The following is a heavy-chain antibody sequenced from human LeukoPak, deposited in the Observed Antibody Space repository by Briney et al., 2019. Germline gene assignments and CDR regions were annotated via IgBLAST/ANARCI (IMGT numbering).Heavy chain of an antibody. D-gene: IGHD3-10*01. V-gene: IGHV4-59*01. CDR2: LYDTRSP. J-gene: IGHJ4*02. CDR3: ARGRGSLTY. CDR1: GGSISLYY. Sequence: PSETLSLTCTVSGGSISLYYWSGIRQPPGKGLEWIGYLYDTRSPKYNPSLDRRVTILVDMSRNQFSLNLTSVTAADTAVYYCARGRGSLTYWGQGTLATVSS.